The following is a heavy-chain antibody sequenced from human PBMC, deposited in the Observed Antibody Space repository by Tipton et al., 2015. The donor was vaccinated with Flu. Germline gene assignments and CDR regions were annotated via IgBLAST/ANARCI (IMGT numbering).Heavy chain of an antibody. J-gene: IGHJ4*02. V-gene: IGHV4-61*02. Sequence: TLSLTCTVSGGSISSDSYYWSWIRQPAGKGLEWIGRIYTSGSTNYNPSLKSRVTISLDTSKNQFSLKLSSVTAADTAVYYCARYTSSWDPPRDWGQGTLVTVS. CDR1: GGSISSDSYY. CDR3: ARYTSSWDPPRD. CDR2: IYTSGST. D-gene: IGHD6-13*01.